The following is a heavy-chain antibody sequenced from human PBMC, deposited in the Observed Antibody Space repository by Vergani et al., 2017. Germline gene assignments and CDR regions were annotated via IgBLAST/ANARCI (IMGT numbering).Heavy chain of an antibody. CDR1: GFTVSSNY. J-gene: IGHJ4*02. CDR3: ARDGTASSTSFLTH. CDR2: ISSSSSYI. V-gene: IGHV3-21*01. Sequence: EVQLVETGGGLIQPGGSLRLSCAASGFTVSSNYMSWVRQAPGKGLEWVSSISSSSSYIYYADSVKGRFTISRDNAKNSLYLQMNSLRAEDTAVYYCARDGTASSTSFLTHWGQGTLVTVSS. D-gene: IGHD2-2*01.